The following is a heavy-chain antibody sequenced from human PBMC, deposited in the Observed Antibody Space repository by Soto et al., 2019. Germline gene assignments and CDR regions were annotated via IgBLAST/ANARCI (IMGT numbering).Heavy chain of an antibody. V-gene: IGHV1-58*01. Sequence: SVKVSCKASGFTFTSSAVQWVRQARGQRLEWIGWIVVGSGNTNYAQKFQERVTITRDMSTSTAYMELSSLRSEDTAVYYCAADPDYGDYYFDYWGQGTLVTVSS. CDR1: GFTFTSSA. CDR2: IVVGSGNT. J-gene: IGHJ4*02. D-gene: IGHD4-17*01. CDR3: AADPDYGDYYFDY.